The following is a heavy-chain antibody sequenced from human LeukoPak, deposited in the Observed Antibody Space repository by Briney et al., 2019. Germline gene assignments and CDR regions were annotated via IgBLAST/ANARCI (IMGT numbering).Heavy chain of an antibody. Sequence: GASVKVSCKASGGTFSSYALSWVRQAPGQGLEWMGGIIPIFPPANYAQNFQGRVTITADKSTSTAYMELSSLRSEDTAVYYCAKGDFYYYYMDVWGKGTTVTVSS. CDR2: IIPIFPPA. CDR1: GGTFSSYA. CDR3: AKGDFYYYYMDV. V-gene: IGHV1-69*06. J-gene: IGHJ6*03.